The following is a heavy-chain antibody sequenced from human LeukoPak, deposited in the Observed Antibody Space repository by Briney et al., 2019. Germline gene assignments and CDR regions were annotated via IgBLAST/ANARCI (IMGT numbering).Heavy chain of an antibody. J-gene: IGHJ3*02. CDR2: INPNTGGT. CDR3: ATPEKHSDNSRYYFDALDI. D-gene: IGHD3-22*01. V-gene: IGHV1-2*02. CDR1: GYTVTGYY. Sequence: ASVKVSCKASGYTVTGYYLNWVRQAPGQGLELMGWINPNTGGTRYEQKFKGRVTMTRDSSISTAYMELSSLTSDDTAVYYCATPEKHSDNSRYYFDALDIWGQGTLVTVSS.